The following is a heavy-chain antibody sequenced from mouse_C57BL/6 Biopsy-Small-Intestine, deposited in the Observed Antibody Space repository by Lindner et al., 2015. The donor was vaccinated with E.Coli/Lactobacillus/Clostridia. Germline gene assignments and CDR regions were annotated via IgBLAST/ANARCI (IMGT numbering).Heavy chain of an antibody. CDR2: INPGSGGA. J-gene: IGHJ3*01. D-gene: IGHD1-1*01. CDR3: ARSGAVYYGSPFAY. Sequence: VQLQESGAELVRPGTSVKVSCKASGYAFTNYLIEWLKQRPGQGLEWIGVINPGSGGANYNEKLKGKATLTADRSSSTAYMQLSSLTSEDSAVYFCARSGAVYYGSPFAYWGQGTLVTVSA. CDR1: GYAFTNYL. V-gene: IGHV1-54*01.